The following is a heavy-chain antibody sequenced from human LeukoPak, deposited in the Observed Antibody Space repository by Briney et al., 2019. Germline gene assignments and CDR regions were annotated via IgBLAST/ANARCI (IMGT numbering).Heavy chain of an antibody. CDR3: ARDYASDY. D-gene: IGHD3-10*01. J-gene: IGHJ4*02. Sequence: GGSLRLSCAASGFTFSRYQMNWVRQAPGKGLEWVSYISRSGDTIYFADSVKGRFTISRDNAKNSLYLQMSSLRAEDTAVYYCARDYASDYWGQGTLVTVSS. V-gene: IGHV3-48*03. CDR1: GFTFSRYQ. CDR2: ISRSGDTI.